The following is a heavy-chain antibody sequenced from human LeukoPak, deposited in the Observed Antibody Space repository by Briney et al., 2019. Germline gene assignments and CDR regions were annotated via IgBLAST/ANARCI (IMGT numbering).Heavy chain of an antibody. Sequence: ASVKVSCKASGYTFTGYYMHWVRQAPGQGLEWMGWINPNSGGTNYAQNFQGRVTMTRDTSISTAYMELSRLRSDDTAVYYCARELVAVAGFDYWGQGTLVTVSS. J-gene: IGHJ4*02. CDR2: INPNSGGT. D-gene: IGHD6-19*01. CDR1: GYTFTGYY. CDR3: ARELVAVAGFDY. V-gene: IGHV1-2*02.